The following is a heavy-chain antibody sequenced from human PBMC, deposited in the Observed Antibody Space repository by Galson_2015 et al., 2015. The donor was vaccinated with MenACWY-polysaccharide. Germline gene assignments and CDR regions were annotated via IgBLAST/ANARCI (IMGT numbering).Heavy chain of an antibody. Sequence: SLRLSCAASGFTFSNYWMHWDRQTPGKGLVWVSRINSGATSIAYADSVKGRFTISRDNAKNTLYLQMDSLRAEDTAVYYCARPASPGGSAYAMDVWGQGTMVTVS. CDR3: ARPASPGGSAYAMDV. CDR2: INSGATSI. J-gene: IGHJ6*02. D-gene: IGHD2-8*02. CDR1: GFTFSNYW. V-gene: IGHV3-74*03.